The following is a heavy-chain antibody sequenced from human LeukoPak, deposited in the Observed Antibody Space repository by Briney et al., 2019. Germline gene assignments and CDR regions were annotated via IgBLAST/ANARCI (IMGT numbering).Heavy chain of an antibody. Sequence: SETLSLTCAVYGGSFSGYYWSWIRQPPGEGVEWIGEINHSGSTNYNPSLKSRVTISVDTSKNQFSLKLSSVTAADTAVYYCARGTPEIIVVIPAAGNGMDVLGQGTTVTVSS. V-gene: IGHV4-34*01. CDR1: GGSFSGYY. CDR3: ARGTPEIIVVIPAAGNGMDV. D-gene: IGHD2-2*01. CDR2: INHSGST. J-gene: IGHJ6*02.